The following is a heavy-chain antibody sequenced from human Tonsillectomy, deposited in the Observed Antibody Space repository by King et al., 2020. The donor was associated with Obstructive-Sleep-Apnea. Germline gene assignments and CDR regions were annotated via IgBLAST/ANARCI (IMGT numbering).Heavy chain of an antibody. J-gene: IGHJ3*01. CDR2: INPSGGYT. V-gene: IGHV1-46*01. D-gene: IGHD3-22*01. Sequence: VQLVESGAEVKKPGASVKVSCRASGYSFTSYYIHWVRQAPGQGLEWMGLINPSGGYTSYAQKFQGRVSMTRDTSTTTVNMDLSSLRSEDTAVYYCARDISMILVLNQLSTPPDDAFDVWGQGTLVTVSS. CDR1: GYSFTSYY. CDR3: ARDISMILVLNQLSTPPDDAFDV.